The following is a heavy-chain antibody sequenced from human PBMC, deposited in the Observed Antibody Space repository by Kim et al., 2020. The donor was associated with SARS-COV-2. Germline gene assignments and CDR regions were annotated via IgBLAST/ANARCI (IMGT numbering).Heavy chain of an antibody. CDR2: ISAYNGNT. D-gene: IGHD3-3*01. V-gene: IGHV1-18*01. CDR3: ARVKTYYDFWRPHTALYYMDV. J-gene: IGHJ6*03. Sequence: ASVKVSCKASGYTFTSYGISWVRQAPGQGLEWMGWISAYNGNTNYAQKLQGRVTMTTDTSTSTAYMELRSLRSDDTAVYYCARVKTYYDFWRPHTALYYMDVWGKGTTVTVSS. CDR1: GYTFTSYG.